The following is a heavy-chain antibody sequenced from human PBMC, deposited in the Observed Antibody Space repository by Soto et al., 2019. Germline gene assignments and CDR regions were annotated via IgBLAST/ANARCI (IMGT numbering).Heavy chain of an antibody. V-gene: IGHV4-59*12. Sequence: SETLSLTCTVSGGSISSYYWSWIRQPPGKGLEWIGYIYYTGSTNYNPSLKSRVTISVDTSKNQFSLKLTSVTAADTAVYYCARVHRKLQYVNYIDNWGRGTPLPISS. J-gene: IGHJ4*01. D-gene: IGHD1-1*01. CDR3: ARVHRKLQYVNYIDN. CDR2: IYYTGST. CDR1: GGSISSYY.